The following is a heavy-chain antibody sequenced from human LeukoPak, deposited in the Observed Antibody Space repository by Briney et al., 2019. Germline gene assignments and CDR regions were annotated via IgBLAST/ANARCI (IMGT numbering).Heavy chain of an antibody. CDR3: AREAGTGERWYFDL. CDR1: GFTFSSYS. CDR2: IDTSTTYM. D-gene: IGHD7-27*01. V-gene: IGHV3-21*01. J-gene: IGHJ2*01. Sequence: GGSLRLSCAASGFTFSSYSMNWVREAPGKGLEWVSSIDTSTTYMTYADSVKGRFTISRDNARNSLYLQMNSLRAEDTAVYYCAREAGTGERWYFDLWGRGTLVTVSS.